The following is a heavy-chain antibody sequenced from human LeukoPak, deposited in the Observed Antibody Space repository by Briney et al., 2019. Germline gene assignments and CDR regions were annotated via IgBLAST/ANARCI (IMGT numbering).Heavy chain of an antibody. CDR1: GGSFSGYY. D-gene: IGHD2-2*01. J-gene: IGHJ5*02. CDR2: MNHCGST. Sequence: PSETLSLTCAVYGGSFSGYYWSWLRQPPGKGLEWIGEMNHCGSTNYNPPLKSRVTISVDTSKNQFSLKLSSVTAADTAVYYCARGPGCSSTSCPPGWFDPWGQGTLVTVSS. V-gene: IGHV4-34*01. CDR3: ARGPGCSSTSCPPGWFDP.